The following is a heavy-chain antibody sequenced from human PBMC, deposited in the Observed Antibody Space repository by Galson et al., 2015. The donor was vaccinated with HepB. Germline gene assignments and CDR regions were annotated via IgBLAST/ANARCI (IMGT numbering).Heavy chain of an antibody. CDR2: MYSGGSA. Sequence: SLRLSCAASGFTVGNNYMSWVRQAPGKGLQWVSLMYSGGSARYEESAGGRLFISRDSSKNTVYLQMNSLRVEDTAMYYCAAHSMKDSWGQGTMDSVAS. CDR1: GFTVGNNY. V-gene: IGHV3-53*01. CDR3: AAHSMKDS. D-gene: IGHD3-22*01. J-gene: IGHJ3*01.